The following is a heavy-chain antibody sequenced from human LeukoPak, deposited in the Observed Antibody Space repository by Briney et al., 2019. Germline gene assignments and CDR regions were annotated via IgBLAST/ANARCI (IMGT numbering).Heavy chain of an antibody. CDR1: GGSISTYY. Sequence: PSETLSLSCTVSGGSISTYYWTWIRQPPGKGLEWIGYVYYTGSTNYNPSLKSRVTISVDTSKNQFSLKLSSVTAADTAVYYCASEYTIFGVVNPGYYMDVWGKGTTVTVSS. V-gene: IGHV4-59*01. D-gene: IGHD3-3*01. J-gene: IGHJ6*03. CDR2: VYYTGST. CDR3: ASEYTIFGVVNPGYYMDV.